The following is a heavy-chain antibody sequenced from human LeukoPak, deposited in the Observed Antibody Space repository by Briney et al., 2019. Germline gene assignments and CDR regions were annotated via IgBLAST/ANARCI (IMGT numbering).Heavy chain of an antibody. CDR1: GDSVSSNSAA. CDR3: ARSTALVGDDWVDP. D-gene: IGHD2-21*01. V-gene: IGHV6-1*01. J-gene: IGHJ5*02. Sequence: SQTLSLTCAISGDSVSSNSAAWNCIRQSPSRGLEWQGRTVYRSKWYYDYAVSVQSRITINADTSKNQFSLHLNSATPEDTAVYYCARSTALVGDDWVDPWGQGTLVTVSS. CDR2: TVYRSKWYY.